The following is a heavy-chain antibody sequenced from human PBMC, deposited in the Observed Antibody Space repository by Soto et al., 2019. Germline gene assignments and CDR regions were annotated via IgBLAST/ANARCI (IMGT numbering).Heavy chain of an antibody. CDR2: IYYSGST. Sequence: SETLSLTCTVSGGSISSSSYYWGWIRQPPGKGLEWIGSIYYSGSTYYNPSLKSRVTISVDTSKNQFSLKLSSVTAADTAVYYCARTTVTTNPIDYWGQGTLVTVSS. CDR3: ARTTVTTNPIDY. CDR1: GGSISSSSYY. V-gene: IGHV4-39*01. J-gene: IGHJ4*02. D-gene: IGHD4-17*01.